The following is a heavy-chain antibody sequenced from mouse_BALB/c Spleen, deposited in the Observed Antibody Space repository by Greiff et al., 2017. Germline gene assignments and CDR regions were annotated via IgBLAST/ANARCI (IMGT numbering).Heavy chain of an antibody. Sequence: EVKLVESGAELVRPGALVKLSCKASGFNIKDYYMHWVKQRPEQGLEWIGWIDPENGNTIYDPKFQGKASITADTSSNTAYLQLSSLTSEDTAVYYCARGDVYFDYWGQGTTLTVSS. V-gene: IGHV14-1*02. J-gene: IGHJ2*01. CDR2: IDPENGNT. CDR1: GFNIKDYY. CDR3: ARGDVYFDY. D-gene: IGHD2-13*01.